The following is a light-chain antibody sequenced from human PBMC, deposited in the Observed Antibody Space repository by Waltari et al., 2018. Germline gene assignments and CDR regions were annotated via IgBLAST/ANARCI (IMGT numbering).Light chain of an antibody. CDR1: VLATRK. Sequence: SNELTQPSSVSVSPGQTARITCSGDVLATRKARWFQQRPGQAPFLVIYKDTERPSGIPERFSGSRSGTTVTLTVSGAQVDDEADYHCLSAADNNWLFGGGTRLTVL. CDR3: LSAADNNWL. V-gene: IGLV3-27*01. CDR2: KDT. J-gene: IGLJ3*02.